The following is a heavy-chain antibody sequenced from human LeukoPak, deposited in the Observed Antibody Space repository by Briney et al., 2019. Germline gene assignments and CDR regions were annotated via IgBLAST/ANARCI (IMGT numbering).Heavy chain of an antibody. J-gene: IGHJ4*02. Sequence: ASVKVSCKTSGYTFTDYYIHWVRQAPGQGLEWMGWINPNSRETNSAQRFQGRVTMTGDTSISTAYMELSRLTSDDTAVYYCARDRDYSNTERGFDYWGRGTLVTVSS. CDR3: ARDRDYSNTERGFDY. D-gene: IGHD4-11*01. V-gene: IGHV1-2*02. CDR2: INPNSRET. CDR1: GYTFTDYY.